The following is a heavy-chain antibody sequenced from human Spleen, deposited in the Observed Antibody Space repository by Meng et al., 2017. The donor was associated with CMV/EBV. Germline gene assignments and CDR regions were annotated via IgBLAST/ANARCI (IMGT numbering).Heavy chain of an antibody. CDR2: MSFDESDK. CDR3: AKDSPRDSSSWGLFQH. Sequence: SGFTIDSHAMHWVRQPPGKGLEWVATMSFDESDKYYADSVKGRFTISRDNSKNTLYLQMNSLRAEDTAVYYCAKDSPRDSSSWGLFQHWGQGTLVTVSS. V-gene: IGHV3-30*04. J-gene: IGHJ1*01. CDR1: GFTIDSHA. D-gene: IGHD6-13*01.